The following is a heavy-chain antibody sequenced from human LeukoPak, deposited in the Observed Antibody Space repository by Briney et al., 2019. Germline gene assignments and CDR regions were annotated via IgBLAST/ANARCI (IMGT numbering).Heavy chain of an antibody. CDR3: ARLGYSANSAVDY. CDR2: IRTKPNNHAT. D-gene: IGHD4-23*01. J-gene: IGHJ4*02. V-gene: IGHV3-73*01. Sequence: GGSLRLSCAASGFTFSGSTIFWARQASGKWLEWVGRIRTKPNNHATSYVASVKGRFTISRDDSKNTAYLQMKSLKTEDTAVYYCARLGYSANSAVDYWGQGTLVTVSS. CDR1: GFTFSGST.